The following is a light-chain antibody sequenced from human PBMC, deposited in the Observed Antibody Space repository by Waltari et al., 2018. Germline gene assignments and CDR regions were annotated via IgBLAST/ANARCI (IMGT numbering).Light chain of an antibody. CDR1: QSIPSNY. CDR2: IAS. J-gene: IGKJ3*01. Sequence: IVLTQSPGTLSLSPGERATLSCRASQSIPSNYLAWYQQSPGRAPRLLNYIASSRATGIPDRFSGSGSGTDFTLTISRLEPEDFAVYYCQQSGGSPFTFGPGTTVDI. V-gene: IGKV3-20*01. CDR3: QQSGGSPFT.